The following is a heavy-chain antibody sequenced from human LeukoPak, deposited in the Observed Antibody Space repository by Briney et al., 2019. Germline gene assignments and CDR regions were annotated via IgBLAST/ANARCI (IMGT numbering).Heavy chain of an antibody. CDR3: ARDRYGVVPYNYYYYMDV. CDR1: GFTFTNYA. V-gene: IGHV3-30*04. J-gene: IGHJ6*03. CDR2: IFSQGSHK. Sequence: PGRSLTLSCAASGFTFTNYAMHWVRQAPGKGLEWVADIFSQGSHKYYADSVKGRFTISRDDSKNTLYLEMNSLRAEDTALYYCARDRYGVVPYNYYYYMDVWGKGTTVTISS. D-gene: IGHD2-2*01.